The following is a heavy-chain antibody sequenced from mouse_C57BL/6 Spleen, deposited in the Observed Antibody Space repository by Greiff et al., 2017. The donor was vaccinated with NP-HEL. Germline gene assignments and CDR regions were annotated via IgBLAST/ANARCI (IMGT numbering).Heavy chain of an antibody. CDR2: INPSTGGT. Sequence: EVQLQQSGPELVKPGASVKISCKASGYSFTGYYMNWVKQSPEKSLEWIGEINPSTGGTTYNQKFKAKATLTVDKSSSTAYMQLKSLTSEDSAVYYCARSYYGSSSPFAYWGQGTLVTVSA. CDR3: ARSYYGSSSPFAY. D-gene: IGHD1-1*01. J-gene: IGHJ3*01. V-gene: IGHV1-42*01. CDR1: GYSFTGYY.